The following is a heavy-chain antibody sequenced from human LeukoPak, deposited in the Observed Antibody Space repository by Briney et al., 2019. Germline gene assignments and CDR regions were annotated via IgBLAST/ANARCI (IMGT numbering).Heavy chain of an antibody. Sequence: GGSLRLSRADSGFNFPNYAMSWGRPAPEGGLEWGSPISSRGDSTYDADSVKGRFTISRDNSKSSIYLQLDSLRAEDTAVYYCAKGPRPDLTVAHTIENWGQGTLVNVSS. D-gene: IGHD3-3*01. CDR2: ISSRGDST. V-gene: IGHV3-23*01. CDR3: AKGPRPDLTVAHTIEN. J-gene: IGHJ4*02. CDR1: GFNFPNYA.